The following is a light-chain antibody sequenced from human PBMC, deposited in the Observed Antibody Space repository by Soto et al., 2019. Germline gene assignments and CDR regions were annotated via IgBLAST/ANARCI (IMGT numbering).Light chain of an antibody. Sequence: QSVLTQPASVSGSPGQSITISCTGTSSDVGGYNSVSWYQQYPGKAPKLMIYEVSNRPSGVSNRFSGSKSGNTASLTISGLQAEDEADYYCTSYIRSSTLDYVFGTGTKVTV. CDR3: TSYIRSSTLDYV. J-gene: IGLJ1*01. CDR1: SSDVGGYNS. V-gene: IGLV2-14*01. CDR2: EVS.